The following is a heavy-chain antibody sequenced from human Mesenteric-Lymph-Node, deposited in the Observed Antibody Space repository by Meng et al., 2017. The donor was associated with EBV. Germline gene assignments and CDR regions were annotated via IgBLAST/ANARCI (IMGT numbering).Heavy chain of an antibody. CDR3: ASGNSGINFDY. D-gene: IGHD4-23*01. CDR2: ISADNGNT. CDR1: GYRFNTYG. J-gene: IGHJ4*02. V-gene: IGHV1-18*01. Sequence: QVRLVQSGAGVKQPGASVKVSCKASGYRFNTYGISWVRQDPGQGLEWMGWISADNGNTIFAQKFQGRVTMTADSSTSTAYMEVTSLTSDDTAVYYCASGNSGINFDYWGQGTLVTVSS.